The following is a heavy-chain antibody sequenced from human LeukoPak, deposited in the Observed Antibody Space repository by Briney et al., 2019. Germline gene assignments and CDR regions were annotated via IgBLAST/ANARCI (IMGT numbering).Heavy chain of an antibody. D-gene: IGHD4-17*01. V-gene: IGHV3-33*01. CDR1: RFSLSNYD. Sequence: PGRSLRLSCAASRFSLSNYDMHWVRQAPGKGLEWVAVIWYDGSNKYYADSVKGRFTISRDNSKNTLYLQMNSLRVEDTAVYYCARGDPTVTTKQNFDYWGQGTLVTVSS. CDR2: IWYDGSNK. CDR3: ARGDPTVTTKQNFDY. J-gene: IGHJ4*02.